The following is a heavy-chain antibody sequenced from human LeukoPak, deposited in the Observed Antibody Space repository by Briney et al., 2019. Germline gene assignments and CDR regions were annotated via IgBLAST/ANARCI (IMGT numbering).Heavy chain of an antibody. CDR3: ARTGSTDYSFDY. J-gene: IGHJ4*02. Sequence: GGSLRLSCAASGFTVSSNYMSWVRQAPGKGLEWVSDIYSGGSTYYAASVKGRFTISRDNSKNTLYLQMNSLRAEDTAVYYCARTGSTDYSFDYWGQGTLVTVSS. V-gene: IGHV3-66*02. CDR1: GFTVSSNY. D-gene: IGHD1-1*01. CDR2: IYSGGST.